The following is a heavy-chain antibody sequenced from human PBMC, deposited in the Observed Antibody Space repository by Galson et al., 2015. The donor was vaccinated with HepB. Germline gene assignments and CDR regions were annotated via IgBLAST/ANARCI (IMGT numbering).Heavy chain of an antibody. CDR2: ISSSSSTI. Sequence: SLRLSCAASGFTFSSYSMNWVRQAPGKGLEWVSYISSSSSTIYYADSVKGRFTISRDNAKNSLYLQMNSQRAEDTAVYYCARSCQGFGCWGQGTLVTVSS. D-gene: IGHD3-10*01. CDR3: ARSCQGFGC. CDR1: GFTFSSYS. V-gene: IGHV3-48*01. J-gene: IGHJ4*02.